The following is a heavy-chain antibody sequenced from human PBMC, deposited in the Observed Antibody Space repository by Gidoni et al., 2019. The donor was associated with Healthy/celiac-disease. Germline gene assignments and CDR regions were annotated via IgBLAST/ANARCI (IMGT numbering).Heavy chain of an antibody. CDR3: ARDVPHSYSTPCRMDV. CDR1: GYTFTSYG. Sequence: QVQLVQSGAEVKKPGASVKVSCKASGYTFTSYGISWVRQAPGQGLEWMRWISAYNGTTNYAQKLQGRVTMTTDTSTSTAYMELRSLRSDDTAVYYCARDVPHSYSTPCRMDVWGQGTTVTVSS. J-gene: IGHJ6*02. CDR2: ISAYNGTT. D-gene: IGHD4-4*01. V-gene: IGHV1-18*01.